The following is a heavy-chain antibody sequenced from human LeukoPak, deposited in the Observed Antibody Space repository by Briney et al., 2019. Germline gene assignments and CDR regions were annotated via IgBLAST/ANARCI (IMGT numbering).Heavy chain of an antibody. Sequence: TGRSLRLSCAASGFTFSNYGMHWVRQAPGKGLEWVTVISYDGSNKYYADSVKGRFTISRDNSKNTLYLQMNSLRAEDTAVYYCAKEKVVVVPAAILDYWGQGTLVSVSS. D-gene: IGHD2-2*01. CDR2: ISYDGSNK. J-gene: IGHJ4*02. CDR3: AKEKVVVVPAAILDY. CDR1: GFTFSNYG. V-gene: IGHV3-30*18.